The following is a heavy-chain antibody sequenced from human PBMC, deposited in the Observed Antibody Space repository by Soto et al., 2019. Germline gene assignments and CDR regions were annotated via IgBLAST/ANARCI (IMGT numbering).Heavy chain of an antibody. Sequence: ASXKVSCKASGYTFTSYDINWVRQATGQGLEWMGWMNPNSGNTGYAQKFQGRVTMTRNTSISTAYMELSSLRSEDTAVYYCARGSIAARSDFDYWGQGTLVTVSS. CDR1: GYTFTSYD. D-gene: IGHD6-6*01. J-gene: IGHJ4*02. CDR3: ARGSIAARSDFDY. V-gene: IGHV1-8*01. CDR2: MNPNSGNT.